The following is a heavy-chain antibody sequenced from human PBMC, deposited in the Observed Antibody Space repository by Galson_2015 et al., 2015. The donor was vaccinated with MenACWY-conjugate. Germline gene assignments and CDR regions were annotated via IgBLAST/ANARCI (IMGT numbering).Heavy chain of an antibody. D-gene: IGHD1-26*01. CDR1: GFTFSNYW. V-gene: IGHV3-74*01. Sequence: SLRLSCAASGFTFSNYWMHWVRQAPGKGLEWVSRIDPDGSTTDYAESMKGRFTISRNNAKHTLFLQIHSLRVEDTAVYYCATAGSYRFDYWGQGALVTASS. CDR2: IDPDGSTT. J-gene: IGHJ4*02. CDR3: ATAGSYRFDY.